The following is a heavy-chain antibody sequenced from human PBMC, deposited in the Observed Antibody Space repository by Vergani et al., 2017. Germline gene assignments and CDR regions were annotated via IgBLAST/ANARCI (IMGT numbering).Heavy chain of an antibody. V-gene: IGHV3-33*01. Sequence: QVQLVESGGGVVQSGRSLRLSCAACGFTFSRYGMHWVRQAPGKGLEWVAVIWYAGSNKYYADSVKGRFTISRDNSKNPLYLQMNSLRAEDTAVYYCARNKYDYWSPPGWFDPWGQGTLVTVSS. CDR1: GFTFSRYG. CDR3: ARNKYDYWSPPGWFDP. CDR2: IWYAGSNK. J-gene: IGHJ5*02. D-gene: IGHD3-3*01.